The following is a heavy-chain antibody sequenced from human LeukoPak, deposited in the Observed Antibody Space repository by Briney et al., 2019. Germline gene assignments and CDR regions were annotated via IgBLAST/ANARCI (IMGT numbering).Heavy chain of an antibody. Sequence: SETLSLTCTVSGGSISSNSYYWGWIRQPLGKELEWIGSIYYGGSTYYNPSLKSRVTISVDTSKNQFSLKLSSVTAADTAVYYCARVARLYGDPSYFDYWGQGTLVTVSS. CDR1: GGSISSNSYY. CDR2: IYYGGST. V-gene: IGHV4-39*07. CDR3: ARVARLYGDPSYFDY. J-gene: IGHJ4*02. D-gene: IGHD4-17*01.